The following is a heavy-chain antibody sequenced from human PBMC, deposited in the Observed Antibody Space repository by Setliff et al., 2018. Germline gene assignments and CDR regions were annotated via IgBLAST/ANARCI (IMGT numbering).Heavy chain of an antibody. J-gene: IGHJ3*01. D-gene: IGHD1-20*01. Sequence: SETLSLTCSVSGGSISSYYWSWIRQPPGKGLEWIAYIYYSGSTNYNPSLKSRVTISVDTSKNQFSLKLSSVTAADTAVYYCARGNNWEPDAFDVWGQGTMVTVSS. V-gene: IGHV4-59*01. CDR1: GGSISSYY. CDR3: ARGNNWEPDAFDV. CDR2: IYYSGST.